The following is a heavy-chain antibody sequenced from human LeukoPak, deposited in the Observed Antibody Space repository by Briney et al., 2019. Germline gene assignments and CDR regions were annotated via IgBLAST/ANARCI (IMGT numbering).Heavy chain of an antibody. V-gene: IGHV1-8*01. CDR1: GYIFTSYD. Sequence: ASVKVSCKASGYIFTSYDIHWVRQATGQGLEWMGWMNPNSGNTGYAQKFQGRVTITRNTSISTAYMELSSLRSEDTAVYYCARVAGAGIHYWGQGTLVTVSS. CDR2: MNPNSGNT. CDR3: ARVAGAGIHY. J-gene: IGHJ4*02. D-gene: IGHD6-13*01.